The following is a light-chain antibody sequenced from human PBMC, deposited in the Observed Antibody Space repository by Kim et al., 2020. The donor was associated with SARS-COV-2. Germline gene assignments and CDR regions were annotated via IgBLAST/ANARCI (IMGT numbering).Light chain of an antibody. V-gene: IGKV1D-16*01. J-gene: IGKJ5*01. CDR1: QAISIW. CDR3: QQYDSYPIT. CDR2: AAS. Sequence: DIQMTQSPSSLSASVGDRVTITCRASQAISIWLAWYQQKPEKVPKSLIYAASTLQSGVPSRFSGSGSGTDFTLTINSLQPEDFATYYCQQYDSYPITFGQGTRLEIK.